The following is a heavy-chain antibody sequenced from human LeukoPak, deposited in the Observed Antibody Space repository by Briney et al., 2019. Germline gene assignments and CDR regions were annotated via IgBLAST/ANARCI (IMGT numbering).Heavy chain of an antibody. CDR1: GFTFSSYS. CDR3: AKSLSGWPYDAFDI. D-gene: IGHD6-19*01. CDR2: IQYDGSNK. J-gene: IGHJ3*02. Sequence: PGRSLRLSCAASGFTFSSYSMNWVRQALGKGLEWVAFIQYDGSNKYYADSVKGRFTISRDNSKNTLYLQVNSLRTEDTAVYYCAKSLSGWPYDAFDIWGQGTMVTVSS. V-gene: IGHV3-30*02.